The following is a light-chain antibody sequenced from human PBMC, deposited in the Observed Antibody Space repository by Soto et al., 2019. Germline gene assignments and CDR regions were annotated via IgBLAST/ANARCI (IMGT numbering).Light chain of an antibody. V-gene: IGKV1-33*01. CDR1: QDISNY. CDR2: DAS. J-gene: IGKJ4*01. CDR3: QQYDNLLT. Sequence: DIQMTQSPSSLSASVGDRVTITCQASQDISNYLNWYQQKPGKAPKLLIYDASNLETGVPSRFSGRGSGTDFTFTISSLQPEDSATYYCQQYDNLLTFGGGTKVEIK.